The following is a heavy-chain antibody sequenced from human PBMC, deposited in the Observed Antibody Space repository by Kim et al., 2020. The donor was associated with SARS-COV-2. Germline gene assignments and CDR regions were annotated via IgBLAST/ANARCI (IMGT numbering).Heavy chain of an antibody. J-gene: IGHJ1*01. Sequence: VKGRVTISRDNAKNTLYLQMNSLRAEDTAVYYCAREWTTVTTSGSTYFQHWGQGTLVTVSS. V-gene: IGHV3-66*01. D-gene: IGHD4-4*01. CDR3: AREWTTVTTSGSTYFQH.